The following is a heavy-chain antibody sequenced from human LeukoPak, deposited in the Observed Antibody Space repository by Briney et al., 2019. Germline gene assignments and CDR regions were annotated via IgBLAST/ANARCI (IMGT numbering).Heavy chain of an antibody. V-gene: IGHV1-18*01. J-gene: IGHJ4*02. CDR3: ATDGVWGSYRHVTDY. Sequence: GASVKVSCKASGYTFTSYGISWVRQAHGQGLEWRGWISAYNGNTNYAQKLQGRVTMTTDTSTRKDYMEMRRQRSDDTAVYYCATDGVWGSYRHVTDYWGQGTLVTVSS. CDR1: GYTFTSYG. D-gene: IGHD3-16*02. CDR2: ISAYNGNT.